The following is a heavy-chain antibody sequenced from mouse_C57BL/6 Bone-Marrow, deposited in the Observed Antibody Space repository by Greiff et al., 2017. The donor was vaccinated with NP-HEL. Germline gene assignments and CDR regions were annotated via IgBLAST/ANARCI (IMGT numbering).Heavy chain of an antibody. CDR1: GYTFTDYY. D-gene: IGHD2-4*01. V-gene: IGHV1-26*01. CDR2: INPNNGGT. CDR3: ASIYYDYDQAY. J-gene: IGHJ3*01. Sequence: EVQLQQSGPELVKPGASVKISCKASGYTFTDYYMNWVKQSHGKSLEWIGDINPNNGGTSYNQKFKGKATLTVDKSSSTAYMELRSLTSEDSAVYYCASIYYDYDQAYWGQGTLVTVSA.